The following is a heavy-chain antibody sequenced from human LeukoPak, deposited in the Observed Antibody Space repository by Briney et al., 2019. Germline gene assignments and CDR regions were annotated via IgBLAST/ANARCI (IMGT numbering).Heavy chain of an antibody. Sequence: GGSLRLSCAASGFTFSSYAMSWVRQAPGKGLEWVSIISGSGGTTYYTDSVKGRFTISRDNPKNTLYLQMSSLRAEDTAVYYCAKDYFEASGYHFFDYWGQGTLVTVSS. CDR2: ISGSGGTT. CDR3: AKDYFEASGYHFFDY. CDR1: GFTFSSYA. D-gene: IGHD3-22*01. V-gene: IGHV3-23*01. J-gene: IGHJ4*02.